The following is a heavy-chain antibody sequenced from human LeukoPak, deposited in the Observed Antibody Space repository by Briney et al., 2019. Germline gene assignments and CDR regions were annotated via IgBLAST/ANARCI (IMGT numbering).Heavy chain of an antibody. CDR3: AKARYSSGWYHYFDY. J-gene: IGHJ4*02. CDR2: ISGSGGST. D-gene: IGHD6-19*01. Sequence: GGSLRLSCAASGFTFSSYAMSWVRQAPGKGLEWVSAISGSGGSTYYADSVKGRFTISRDNSKNTLYLQMNSLRAEDTAVYYCAKARYSSGWYHYFDYWGQGTQVTVSS. CDR1: GFTFSSYA. V-gene: IGHV3-23*01.